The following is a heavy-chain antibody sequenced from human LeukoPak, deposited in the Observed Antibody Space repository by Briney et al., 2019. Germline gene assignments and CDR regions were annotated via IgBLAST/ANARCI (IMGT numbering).Heavy chain of an antibody. CDR2: IYYSGST. CDR3: AVNLTKHTFDI. CDR1: GVSIGTYY. J-gene: IGHJ3*02. D-gene: IGHD1-1*01. V-gene: IGHV4-59*08. Sequence: SETLSLTCTVSGVSIGTYYWSWIRQSPGKGLEWIGSIYYSGSTNYNPSLKSRVTISVDTSKNQFSLELSSVTAADTAVYYCAVNLTKHTFDIWGQGTMVTVSS.